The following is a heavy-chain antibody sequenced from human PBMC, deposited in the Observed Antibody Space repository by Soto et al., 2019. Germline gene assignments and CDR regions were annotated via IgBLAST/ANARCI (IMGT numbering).Heavy chain of an antibody. CDR3: SRSVAVAGPWYFDI. Sequence: QVQLVQSGAEVKKPGSSVKVSCKASGGTFSSYAISWVRQAPGQGLEWMGGIIPIFGTANYAQKFQGRVTITVDKSTSTAYMELSSLRSEDKAVYYCSRSVAVAGPWYFDIWGRGTLVTVSS. V-gene: IGHV1-69*06. CDR1: GGTFSSYA. J-gene: IGHJ2*01. CDR2: IIPIFGTA. D-gene: IGHD6-19*01.